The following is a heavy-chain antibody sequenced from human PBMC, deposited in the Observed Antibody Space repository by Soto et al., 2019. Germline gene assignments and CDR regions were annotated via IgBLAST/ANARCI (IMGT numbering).Heavy chain of an antibody. V-gene: IGHV1-8*01. J-gene: IGHJ5*02. Sequence: QVQLVQSGAEVKKPGASVKVSCKASGYTFTSYDINWVRQATGQGLEWMGWMNPNTGNTGYAQKFHGRVTMTRNTSISTAYMELSSLSSEDTAVYYCARGRAITGTMPSWGQGTLVTVSS. CDR2: MNPNTGNT. CDR3: ARGRAITGTMPS. CDR1: GYTFTSYD. D-gene: IGHD1-20*01.